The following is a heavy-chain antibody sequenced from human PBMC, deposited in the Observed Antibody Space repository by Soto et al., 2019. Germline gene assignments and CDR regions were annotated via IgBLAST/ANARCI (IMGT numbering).Heavy chain of an antibody. Sequence: GGSLRLSCAASGFTFSSYAMHWVRQAPGKGLEWVAVISYDGSNKYYADSVKGRFTISRDNSKNTLYLQMNSLRAEDTAVYYCARDNRMFYDILYYYGMDVCGQGTTVTVSS. V-gene: IGHV3-30-3*01. CDR3: ARDNRMFYDILYYYGMDV. CDR2: ISYDGSNK. D-gene: IGHD2-8*01. J-gene: IGHJ6*02. CDR1: GFTFSSYA.